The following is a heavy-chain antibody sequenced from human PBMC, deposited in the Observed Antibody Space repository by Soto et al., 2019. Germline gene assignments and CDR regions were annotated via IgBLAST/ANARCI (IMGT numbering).Heavy chain of an antibody. D-gene: IGHD2-15*01. J-gene: IGHJ4*02. Sequence: QVQLVESGGGVVQPGRSLRLSCAASGFTFSSYGMHWVRQAPGKGLEWVAVIWYDGSNKYYADSVKGRFTISRDNSKNTWYLQRNSRRAEDTAVYYCARSYGSGGSCNYAIDYWGQGTLVTVSS. CDR3: ARSYGSGGSCNYAIDY. V-gene: IGHV3-33*01. CDR1: GFTFSSYG. CDR2: IWYDGSNK.